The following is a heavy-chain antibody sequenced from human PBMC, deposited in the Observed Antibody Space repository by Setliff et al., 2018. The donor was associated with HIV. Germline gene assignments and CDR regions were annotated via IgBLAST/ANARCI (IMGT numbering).Heavy chain of an antibody. CDR2: VSGGGGST. V-gene: IGHV3-23*01. CDR3: AKERNPYYYDSSGYSWFDS. Sequence: PGGSLRLSCAASGFTFSSYAMSWVRQTPGKGLEWVSAVSGGGGSTYYADSVKGRFTISRDNSKNTLYLQMNSLRAEDTAVYYCAKERNPYYYDSSGYSWFDSWGQGTLVTVSS. J-gene: IGHJ5*01. CDR1: GFTFSSYA. D-gene: IGHD3-22*01.